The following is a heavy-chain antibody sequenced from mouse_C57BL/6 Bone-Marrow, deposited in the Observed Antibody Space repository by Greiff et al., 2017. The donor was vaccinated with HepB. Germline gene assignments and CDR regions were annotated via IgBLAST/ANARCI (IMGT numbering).Heavy chain of an antibody. CDR2: IYPGDGDT. Sequence: QVQLKQSGAELVKPGASVKISCKASGYAFSSYWMNWVKQRPGKGLEWIGQIYPGDGDTNYNGKFKGKATLTADKSSSTAYMQLSSLTSEDSAVYCCARGVTVVNCYAMDYWGQGTSVTVSS. CDR3: ARGVTVVNCYAMDY. D-gene: IGHD1-1*01. CDR1: GYAFSSYW. J-gene: IGHJ4*01. V-gene: IGHV1-80*01.